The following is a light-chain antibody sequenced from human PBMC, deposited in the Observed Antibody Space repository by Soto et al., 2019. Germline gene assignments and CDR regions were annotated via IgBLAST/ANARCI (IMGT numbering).Light chain of an antibody. CDR1: QSLSGNY. Sequence: EIVLTQSPGPLSLSPGERATLSCRASQSLSGNYLAWYQQKPGQAPRLLIFGVSSRATGIPDRFSGSGSGTDFTLTINRLEPEDFAVYYCHHYGSSPYTFGLGTKLEIK. V-gene: IGKV3-20*01. J-gene: IGKJ2*01. CDR3: HHYGSSPYT. CDR2: GVS.